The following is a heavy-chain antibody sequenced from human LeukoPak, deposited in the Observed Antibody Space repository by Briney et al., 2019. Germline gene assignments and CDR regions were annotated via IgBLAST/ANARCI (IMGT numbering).Heavy chain of an antibody. CDR3: ARVRRDYYDSGSN. CDR1: GGSISSSSYY. CDR2: IYYSGST. V-gene: IGHV4-39*07. D-gene: IGHD3-22*01. Sequence: SETLSLTCTVSGGSISSSSYYWGWIRQPPGKGLEWIGSIYYSGSTYYNPSLKSRVTISVDTSKSQFSLRLSSVTAADTAVYYCARVRRDYYDSGSNWGQGTLVTVSS. J-gene: IGHJ4*02.